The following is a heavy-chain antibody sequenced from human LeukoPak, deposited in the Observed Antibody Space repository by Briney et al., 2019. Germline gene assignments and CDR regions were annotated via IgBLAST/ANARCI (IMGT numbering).Heavy chain of an antibody. CDR3: ASGDIVVVPAAIAFDY. J-gene: IGHJ4*02. Sequence: SVKVSCKASGGTFRSYAISWVRQAPGQGLEWMGGIIPIFGTANYAQKFQGRVTITADESTSTAYMELSSLRSEDTAVYYCASGDIVVVPAAIAFDYWGQGTLVTVSS. V-gene: IGHV1-69*01. D-gene: IGHD2-2*01. CDR2: IIPIFGTA. CDR1: GGTFRSYA.